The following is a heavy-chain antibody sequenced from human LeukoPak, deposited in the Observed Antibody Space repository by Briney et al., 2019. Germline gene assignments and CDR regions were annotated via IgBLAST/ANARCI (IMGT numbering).Heavy chain of an antibody. CDR3: ARERTTIVSGTTIGAY. J-gene: IGHJ4*02. CDR1: GFTFSSYS. CDR2: ISSSSSYI. Sequence: GGSLRLSCAASGFTFSSYSMNWVRQAPGKGLEWVSSISSSSSYIYYADSVRGRFTISRDNAKSSLYLQMSSLRADDTAVYYCARERTTIVSGTTIGAYWGQGTLVTVSS. D-gene: IGHD2/OR15-2a*01. V-gene: IGHV3-21*01.